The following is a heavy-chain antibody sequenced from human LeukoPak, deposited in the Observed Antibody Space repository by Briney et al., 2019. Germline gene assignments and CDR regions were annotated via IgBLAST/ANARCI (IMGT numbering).Heavy chain of an antibody. CDR3: AREWSTYDILTGYLRS. CDR1: GGTFSSYA. V-gene: IGHV1-69*01. Sequence: SVKVSCKASGGTFSSYAISWVRQAPGQGLEWMGGIIPMFGTANYAQKFQGRVTITADESTSTAYMELSSLRSEDTAVYYCAREWSTYDILTGYLRSWGQGTLVTVSS. J-gene: IGHJ4*02. D-gene: IGHD3-9*01. CDR2: IIPMFGTA.